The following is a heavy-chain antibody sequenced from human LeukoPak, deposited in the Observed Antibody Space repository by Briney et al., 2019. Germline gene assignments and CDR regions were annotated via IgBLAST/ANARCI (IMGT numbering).Heavy chain of an antibody. CDR3: ARGGYSSAPGQFDC. V-gene: IGHV3-30*02. CDR1: GFTFSSYG. J-gene: IGHJ4*02. D-gene: IGHD5-18*01. CDR2: IRYDGSNK. Sequence: QPGGSLRLXCAASGFTFSSYGMHWVRQAPGKGLEWVAFIRYDGSNKYYADSVKGRFTISRDNSKNTLYLQMNSLRVEDTAVYYCARGGYSSAPGQFDCWGQGTLVTVSP.